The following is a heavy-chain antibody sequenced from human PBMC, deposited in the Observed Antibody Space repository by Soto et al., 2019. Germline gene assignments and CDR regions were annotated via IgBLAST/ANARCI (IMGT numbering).Heavy chain of an antibody. V-gene: IGHV3-33*01. CDR1: GFTFSSYG. Sequence: QVQLVESGGGVVQPGRSLRLSCAASGFTFSSYGMHWVRQAPGKGLEWVAVIWYDGSNKYYADSVKGRFTISRDNSKNTLYLKMNSLRAEYTAVYDCARGYSSGWYVVWSGKNYWDHGTLVTVSS. J-gene: IGHJ4*01. CDR2: IWYDGSNK. D-gene: IGHD6-19*01. CDR3: ARGYSSGWYVVWSGKNY.